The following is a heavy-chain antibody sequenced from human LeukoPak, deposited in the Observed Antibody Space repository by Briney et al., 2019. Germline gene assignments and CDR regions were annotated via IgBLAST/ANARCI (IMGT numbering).Heavy chain of an antibody. CDR3: ARGGPVYSSSPGYYDYYMDV. CDR1: GFTFSSYW. V-gene: IGHV3-74*01. CDR2: IYTDGSNT. D-gene: IGHD6-6*01. J-gene: IGHJ6*03. Sequence: GGSLRLSCAASGFTFSSYWMHWVRQVSGKGLVWVSRIYTDGSNTSHADSVKGRFTISRDNAKNTLYLQMNGLRAEDTAVYYRARGGPVYSSSPGYYDYYMDVWGKGTTVTVSS.